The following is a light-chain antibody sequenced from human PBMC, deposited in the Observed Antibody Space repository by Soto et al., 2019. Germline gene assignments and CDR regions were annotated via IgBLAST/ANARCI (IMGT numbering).Light chain of an antibody. V-gene: IGKV3-20*01. CDR3: QQYGSSGVT. J-gene: IGKJ3*01. CDR1: QSVSSSQ. CDR2: GAS. Sequence: EIVLTQSPGTLSLSPGERATLSCRASQSVSSSQLAWYQQRPGQAPRLLVYGASTRATGIADRFSGSGSGRDFTLTISRLETEDFAVYYCQQYGSSGVTFGPGTKVDIK.